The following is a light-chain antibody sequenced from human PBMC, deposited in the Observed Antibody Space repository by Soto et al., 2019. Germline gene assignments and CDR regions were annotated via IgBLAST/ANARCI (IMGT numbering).Light chain of an antibody. J-gene: IGKJ4*01. CDR1: QSISSW. V-gene: IGKV1-5*01. Sequence: DIPMTQSPSTLSASVGDRVTITCRASQSISSWLAWYQQKPGKAPKLLIYDAYSLESGTPSRFSGRRSGTEFTLTIASVQPEDVATYYCQQYSSYSPLTFGGGTKVEIK. CDR2: DAY. CDR3: QQYSSYSPLT.